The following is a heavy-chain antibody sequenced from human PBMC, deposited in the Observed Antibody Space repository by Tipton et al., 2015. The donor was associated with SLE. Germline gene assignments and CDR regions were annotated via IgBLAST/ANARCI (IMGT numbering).Heavy chain of an antibody. D-gene: IGHD2-15*01. V-gene: IGHV4-38-2*02. CDR3: ARDRVGGGGHFDY. CDR2: IYHTGTT. Sequence: LRLSCTVSGGSISSGSYWAWIRQPPGKGLEWIGTIYHTGTTYYKPSLNSRVTISVDTSKNQFSLKLSSVTAADTAVYYCARDRVGGGGHFDYWGQGTLVTVSS. CDR1: GGSISSGSY. J-gene: IGHJ4*02.